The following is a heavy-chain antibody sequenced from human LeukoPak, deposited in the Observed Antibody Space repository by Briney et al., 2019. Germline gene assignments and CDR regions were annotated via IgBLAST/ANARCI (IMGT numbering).Heavy chain of an antibody. CDR2: ISAYNGNT. D-gene: IGHD2-2*01. CDR1: GYTFTSYG. CDR3: ARALTLYCSSTSCPPGHFDY. V-gene: IGHV1-18*01. J-gene: IGHJ4*02. Sequence: GASVKVSCKASGYTFTSYGISWVRQAPGQGLEWMGWISAYNGNTNYAQKLQGRVTMTTDTSTSTAYMELRSLRSDDTAVYYCARALTLYCSSTSCPPGHFDYWGQGTLVTVSS.